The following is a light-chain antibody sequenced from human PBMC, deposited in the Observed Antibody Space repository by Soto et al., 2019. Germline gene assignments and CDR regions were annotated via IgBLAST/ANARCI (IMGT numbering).Light chain of an antibody. Sequence: EIVLTQSPGTLSLSPGTRATLSCRASQSVSSNFLAWYQQKPGQAPRLLIYGASSRATGIPDRFSGSGSGTDFTLIISRLEPEDIAVYYCQQYGNSPWTFGQGTKVEIK. CDR2: GAS. CDR3: QQYGNSPWT. CDR1: QSVSSNF. J-gene: IGKJ1*01. V-gene: IGKV3-20*01.